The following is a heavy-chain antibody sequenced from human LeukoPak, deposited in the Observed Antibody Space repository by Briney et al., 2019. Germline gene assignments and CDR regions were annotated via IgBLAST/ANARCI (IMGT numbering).Heavy chain of an antibody. V-gene: IGHV1-18*01. J-gene: IGHJ4*02. D-gene: IGHD3-16*01. CDR1: GYTFTSYG. CDR3: ARDGSGELWLDY. CDR2: ISAYNGNT. Sequence: GASVKVSCKASGYTFTSYGISWVRQAPGQGLEWMGWISAYNGNTNYAQKLQGRVTMTTDTSTSTAHMELRSLRSDDTAVYCCARDGSGELWLDYWGQGTLVTVSS.